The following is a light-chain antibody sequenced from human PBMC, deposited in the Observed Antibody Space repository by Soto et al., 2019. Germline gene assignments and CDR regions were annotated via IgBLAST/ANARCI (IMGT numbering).Light chain of an antibody. CDR3: QQYNPYSRT. CDR2: KAS. Sequence: DIQMTQSPSTLSASVGDRVIITCRASQSISNWLAWYQQKPGKAPNLLIYKASSLKSGVPSRFSGSGSGTDFTLTISSLQRDDFAIYYCQQYNPYSRTFGQGTKVDIK. J-gene: IGKJ1*01. CDR1: QSISNW. V-gene: IGKV1-5*03.